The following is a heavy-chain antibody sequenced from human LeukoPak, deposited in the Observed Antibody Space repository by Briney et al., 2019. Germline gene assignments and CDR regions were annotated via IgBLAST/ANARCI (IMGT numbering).Heavy chain of an antibody. CDR1: GFTFDDYA. Sequence: TGGSLRLSCAASGFTFDDYAMHWVRQAPGKGLEWVSGISWNSGSIGYADSVKGRFTISRDNAKNSLYLQMSSLRAEDTALYYCAKDTSIAVAGTIFDYWGQGTLVTVSS. CDR2: ISWNSGSI. V-gene: IGHV3-9*01. J-gene: IGHJ4*02. D-gene: IGHD6-19*01. CDR3: AKDTSIAVAGTIFDY.